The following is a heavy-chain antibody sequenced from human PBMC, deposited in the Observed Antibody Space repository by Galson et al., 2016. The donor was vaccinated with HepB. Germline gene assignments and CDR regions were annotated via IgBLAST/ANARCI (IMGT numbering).Heavy chain of an antibody. D-gene: IGHD3-10*01. CDR1: GIRFNAYGG. CDR3: TRDGFGGTNDAFDL. CDR2: IWYNEMNK. V-gene: IGHV3-33*01. J-gene: IGHJ3*01. Sequence: SLRLSCAASGIRFNAYGGTHWVRQAPGKGLEWVAVIWYNEMNKHYADSVKGRFTISKDDSKNTVYLEMNSLRDEDTAVYYCTRDGFGGTNDAFDLWGQGTFVAVSS.